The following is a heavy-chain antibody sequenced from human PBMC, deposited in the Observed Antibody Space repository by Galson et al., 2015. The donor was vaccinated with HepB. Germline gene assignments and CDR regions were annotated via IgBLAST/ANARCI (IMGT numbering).Heavy chain of an antibody. Sequence: SVKVSCKASGYTFTSYTLHWVRQAPGQRLEWMGWINAGNGNTKYSQRFQGRVTITRDTSASTAYMELSSLRSEDTAVYYCAGDPYCGSTSCYDNWFDPWGQGTLVTVSS. CDR2: INAGNGNT. CDR3: AGDPYCGSTSCYDNWFDP. J-gene: IGHJ5*02. CDR1: GYTFTSYT. V-gene: IGHV1-3*01. D-gene: IGHD2-2*01.